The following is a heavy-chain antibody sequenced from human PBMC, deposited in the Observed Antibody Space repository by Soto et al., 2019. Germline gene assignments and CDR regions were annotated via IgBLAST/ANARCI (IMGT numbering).Heavy chain of an antibody. Sequence: WTCIRHHPGKGLEWIGYIHHSGSTYYNPSLKSRLSISVDTSKNQFSLRMRSVTAADTGVYFCARGNIAVAGTNLFDSWGQGTLVTVSS. CDR2: IHHSGST. V-gene: IGHV4-31*02. J-gene: IGHJ5*01. D-gene: IGHD6-19*01. CDR3: ARGNIAVAGTNLFDS.